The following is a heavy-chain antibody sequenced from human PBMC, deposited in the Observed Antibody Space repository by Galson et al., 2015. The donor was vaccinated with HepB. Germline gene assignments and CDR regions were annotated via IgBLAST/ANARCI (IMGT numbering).Heavy chain of an antibody. CDR2: ISSSGSTI. Sequence: SLRLSCAASGFTFSDYYMSWIRQAPGKGLEWASYISSSGSTIYYADSVKGRFTISRDNAKNSLYLQMNSLRAEDTAVYYCARDRYYDSYGMDVWGQGTTVTVSS. J-gene: IGHJ6*02. D-gene: IGHD3-3*01. V-gene: IGHV3-11*01. CDR3: ARDRYYDSYGMDV. CDR1: GFTFSDYY.